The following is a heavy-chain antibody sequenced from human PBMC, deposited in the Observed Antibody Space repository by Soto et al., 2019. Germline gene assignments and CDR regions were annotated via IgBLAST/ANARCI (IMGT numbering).Heavy chain of an antibody. V-gene: IGHV4-59*01. CDR2: IYYPGST. CDR1: GGSISSYY. Sequence: QVQLQASGPGLVKPAETLSLTCTVSGGSISSYYWSWIRQPPGKGLEWIGYIYYPGSTNYNPSLKSRGTISVDTSKIQFSLKLSSVTGAGTAVYYWERMSITMIDSWGQGTMVPVPS. J-gene: IGHJ3*01. CDR3: ERMSITMIDS. D-gene: IGHD3-22*01.